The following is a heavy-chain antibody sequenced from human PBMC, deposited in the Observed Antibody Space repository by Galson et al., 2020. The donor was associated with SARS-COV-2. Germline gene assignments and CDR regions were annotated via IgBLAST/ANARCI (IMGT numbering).Heavy chain of an antibody. V-gene: IGHV3-30*18. CDR3: AKQGVFYGYNGVYFDY. Sequence: GESLKISFAASGFTFSSYGMHWVRQAPGKGLEWVAVISYDGRNKYYADSVKGRFTISRDNSKNTLYLQMNSLRAEDTAVYYCAKQGVFYGYNGVYFDYWGQGTLVTVSS. J-gene: IGHJ4*02. D-gene: IGHD5-12*01. CDR2: ISYDGRNK. CDR1: GFTFSSYG.